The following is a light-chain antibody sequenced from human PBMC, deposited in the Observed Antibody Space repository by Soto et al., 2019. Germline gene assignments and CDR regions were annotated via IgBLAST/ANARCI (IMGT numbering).Light chain of an antibody. J-gene: IGKJ5*01. CDR1: QSLLHSNGYNY. V-gene: IGKV2-28*01. Sequence: DIVMTQSPLSLPVTPGEPASISCRSSQSLLHSNGYNYLDWYLQKPGQSPQLLIYLGSNRASGVTDRFSDSGSGTDFTLKISRVEAEDVGVYYCMQALQTPPTFGQGTRLEIK. CDR2: LGS. CDR3: MQALQTPPT.